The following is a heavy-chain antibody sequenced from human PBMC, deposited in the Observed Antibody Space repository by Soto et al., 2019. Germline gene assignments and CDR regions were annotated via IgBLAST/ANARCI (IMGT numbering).Heavy chain of an antibody. J-gene: IGHJ6*02. Sequence: ASVKVSCKASGYTFTSYGISWVRQALGPGHDWMGWISAYNGNTNYAQKLQGRVTMTTDTSTSTAYMELRSLRSDDTAVYYCARRRLTIFGVVIYYGRDVWGQGTTVSVSS. CDR3: ARRRLTIFGVVIYYGRDV. CDR1: GYTFTSYG. D-gene: IGHD3-3*01. V-gene: IGHV1-18*04. CDR2: ISAYNGNT.